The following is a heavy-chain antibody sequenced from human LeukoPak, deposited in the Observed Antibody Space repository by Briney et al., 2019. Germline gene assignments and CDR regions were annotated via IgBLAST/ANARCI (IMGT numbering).Heavy chain of an antibody. D-gene: IGHD2-2*01. J-gene: IGHJ5*02. CDR1: GYTFTGYY. V-gene: IGHV1-2*02. Sequence: ASVKVSCKASGYTFTGYYMHWVRQAPGQGLEWMGWINPNSGGAKYAQKFQGRVTMTGDTSISTAYMELNRLTSDDTAVYYCARSPYQLLTPNWFDPWGQGTLVTVPS. CDR2: INPNSGGA. CDR3: ARSPYQLLTPNWFDP.